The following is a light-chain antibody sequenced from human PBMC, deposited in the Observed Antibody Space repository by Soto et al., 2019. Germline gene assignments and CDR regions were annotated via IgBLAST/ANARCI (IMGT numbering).Light chain of an antibody. CDR2: EVS. J-gene: IGLJ1*01. Sequence: QSVLTEPPSASGSPGQSVTISCTGTSNDVGGYNFVSWYQQHPGKAPKLMIFEVSKRPSGVPDRFSGSKSGSTASLTVSGLQAEEEADYYCSSYAGNNIYYVFGTGTKVTVL. CDR1: SNDVGGYNF. CDR3: SSYAGNNIYYV. V-gene: IGLV2-8*01.